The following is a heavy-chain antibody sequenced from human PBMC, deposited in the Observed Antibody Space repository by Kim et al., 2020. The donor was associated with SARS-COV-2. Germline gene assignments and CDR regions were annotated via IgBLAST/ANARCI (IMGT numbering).Heavy chain of an antibody. D-gene: IGHD1-26*01. CDR1: GFTFSSYW. Sequence: GGSLRLSCAASGFTFSSYWMHWVRQAPGKGLVWVSRINSDGSSTSYADSVKGRFTISRDNAKNTLYLQMNSLRAVDTAVYYCTREETSIATYGMNVWGQGTTVTVSS. V-gene: IGHV3-74*01. CDR3: TREETSIATYGMNV. CDR2: INSDGSST. J-gene: IGHJ6*02.